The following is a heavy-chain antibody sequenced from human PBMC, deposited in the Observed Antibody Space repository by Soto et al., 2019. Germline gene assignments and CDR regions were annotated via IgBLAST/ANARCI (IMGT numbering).Heavy chain of an antibody. J-gene: IGHJ4*02. Sequence: ASVKVSCKASVFTFTAYGISWVRQAPGQGLEWMGWISTYSGNTNYAQKLQGRVTVTTDTSTSTAYMELRSLTSDDTAVYYCARIDPPHYYFDYWGQGTLVTSPQ. V-gene: IGHV1-18*01. CDR2: ISTYSGNT. CDR1: VFTFTAYG. CDR3: ARIDPPHYYFDY.